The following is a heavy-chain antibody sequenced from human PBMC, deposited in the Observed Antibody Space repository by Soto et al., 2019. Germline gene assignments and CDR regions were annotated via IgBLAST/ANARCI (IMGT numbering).Heavy chain of an antibody. CDR2: IDWDDDK. J-gene: IGHJ4*03. D-gene: IGHD2-15*01. CDR3: PRIQHFSGPSSYDIYAP. V-gene: IGHV2-70*11. CDR1: GFSLSTSGMC. Sequence: SGPTLVNPTQTLTLTCTFSGFSLSTSGMCVSWIRQPPGKALEWLARIDWDDDKYYSTSLKTRLTISKDTSKNQVVLTMTKMDPLATDTYHCPRIQHFSGPSSYDIYAPWCQAILVNVS.